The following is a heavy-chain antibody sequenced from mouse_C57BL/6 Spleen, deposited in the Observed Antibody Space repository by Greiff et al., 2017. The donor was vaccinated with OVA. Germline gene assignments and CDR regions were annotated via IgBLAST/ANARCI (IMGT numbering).Heavy chain of an antibody. J-gene: IGHJ2*01. CDR3: AREGDFDY. Sequence: QVQLKQPGAELVKPGASVKLSCKASGYTFTGYWMHWVKQRPGQGLEWIGMIHPNSGSTNYNEKFKSKATLTVDKSSSTAYMQLSSLTSEDTAVYYCAREGDFDYWGQGTTLTVSS. V-gene: IGHV1-64*01. CDR2: IHPNSGST. CDR1: GYTFTGYW.